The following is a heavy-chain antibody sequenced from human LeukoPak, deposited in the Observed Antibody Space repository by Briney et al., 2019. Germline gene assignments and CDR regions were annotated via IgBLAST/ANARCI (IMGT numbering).Heavy chain of an antibody. CDR2: IYYSGST. CDR3: ARDRPGPRYSSSPGVFDY. V-gene: IGHV4-30-4*01. Sequence: PSETLSLTCTVSGGSISSGDYYWSWIRQPPGKGLEWIGYIYYSGSTYYNASLKSRVTISVDTSKNQFSLKLSSVTAADTAVYYCARDRPGPRYSSSPGVFDYWGQGTLVTVSS. D-gene: IGHD6-6*01. CDR1: GGSISSGDYY. J-gene: IGHJ4*02.